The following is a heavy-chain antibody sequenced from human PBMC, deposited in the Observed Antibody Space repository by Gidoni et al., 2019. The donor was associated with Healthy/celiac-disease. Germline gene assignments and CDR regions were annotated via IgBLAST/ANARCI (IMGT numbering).Heavy chain of an antibody. D-gene: IGHD3-3*01. CDR3: ARRLVEDDFWSGYLFDY. Sequence: QLQLQQSGPGLVKPSETLSLTCTVSGGSISRSSYYWVWLRQPPGKGLEWIGSIYYSGSTYYNPSLKSRVTISLDTSKNQFSLKLSAVTAADTAVYYCARRLVEDDFWSGYLFDYWGQGTLVTVSS. V-gene: IGHV4-39*01. CDR1: GGSISRSSYY. CDR2: IYYSGST. J-gene: IGHJ4*02.